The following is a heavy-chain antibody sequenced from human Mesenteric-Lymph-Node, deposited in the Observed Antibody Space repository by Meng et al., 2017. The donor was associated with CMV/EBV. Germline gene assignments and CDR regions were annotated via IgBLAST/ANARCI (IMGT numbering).Heavy chain of an antibody. CDR2: ISGTGIT. J-gene: IGHJ4*02. V-gene: IGHV4-61*08. D-gene: IGHD2/OR15-2a*01. Sequence: QVPLQESGPVLLKPSGTLSLICIVAGVSATSGAYHWSWIRQSPGKGLEWIGYISGTGITIYNPSLKSRVTILLETSKNQFSLKLNSVTTADTAVYYCAKSRSSTPGIVDDWGQGTLVTVSS. CDR1: GVSATSGAYH. CDR3: AKSRSSTPGIVDD.